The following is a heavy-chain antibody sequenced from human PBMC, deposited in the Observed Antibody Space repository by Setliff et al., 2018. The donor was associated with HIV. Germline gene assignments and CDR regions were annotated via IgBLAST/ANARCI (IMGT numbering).Heavy chain of an antibody. V-gene: IGHV3-21*01. CDR1: GFTFSSYS. CDR3: ARKLLTRPNSYVMDV. CDR2: ISSSSSYI. Sequence: PGGSLRLSCAASGFTFSSYSMNWVRQAPGKGLEWVSSISSSSSYIYYADSVKGRFTISRDNAKNSLYLQMNSLRAEDTAVYYCARKLLTRPNSYVMDVWGQGTTVTVSS. J-gene: IGHJ6*02. D-gene: IGHD2-15*01.